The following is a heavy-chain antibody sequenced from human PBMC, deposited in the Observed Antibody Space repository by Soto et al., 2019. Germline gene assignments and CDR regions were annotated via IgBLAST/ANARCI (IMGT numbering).Heavy chain of an antibody. CDR2: IYPGDSDT. V-gene: IGHV5-51*01. D-gene: IGHD2-15*01. CDR1: GYSFTGYW. CDR3: ARRPYCSGGSCRLARYFDY. J-gene: IGHJ4*02. Sequence: GESLKISCKGSGYSFTGYWIGWVRQMPGKGLEWMGIIYPGDSDTRYSPSFQGQVTISADKSISTAYLQWSSLKASDTAMYYCARRPYCSGGSCRLARYFDYWGQGTLVTVSS.